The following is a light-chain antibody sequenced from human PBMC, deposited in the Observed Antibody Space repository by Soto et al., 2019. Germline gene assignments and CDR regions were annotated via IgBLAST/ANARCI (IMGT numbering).Light chain of an antibody. CDR3: QSFDRSQTYDNRLSGV. Sequence: QSVLTQPASVSGSPGQSITISCTGTSSDVGGYNYVSWYQQHPNNAPKLMIYEVSNRPSGVSNRFSGSKSGNTASLAITGLRAEDEATYYCQSFDRSQTYDNRLSGVFGGGTQLTVL. V-gene: IGLV2-14*01. J-gene: IGLJ3*02. CDR1: SSDVGGYNY. CDR2: EVS.